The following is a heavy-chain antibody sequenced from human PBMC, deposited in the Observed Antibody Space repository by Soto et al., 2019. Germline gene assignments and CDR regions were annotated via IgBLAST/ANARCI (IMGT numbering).Heavy chain of an antibody. CDR2: MNPNTGNI. CDR3: VRRVASGHRSWFDP. D-gene: IGHD2-21*01. CDR1: EDTFTHYD. J-gene: IGHJ5*02. Sequence: QVELVQSGAEVKKPGASVRVSCQASEDTFTHYDLNWVRQATGQGLEWMGWMNPNTGNIDYAHKFQGRVTMTRDTSTRIVYMELSSLRSDDTAVYYCVRRVASGHRSWFDPWGQGTLVTVSS. V-gene: IGHV1-8*01.